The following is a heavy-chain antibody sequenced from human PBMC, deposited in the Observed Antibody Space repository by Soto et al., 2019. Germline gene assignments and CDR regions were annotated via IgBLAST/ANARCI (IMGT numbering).Heavy chain of an antibody. Sequence: SQTLSLTCAISGDSVSSNSAAWNWIRQSPSRGLEWLGRTYYRSKWYNDYAVSVKSRITINPDTSKNQFSLQLNSVTPEDTAVYYCARLKNFPVGALRHYYCGMDVRGQGTTVTVSS. V-gene: IGHV6-1*01. CDR1: GDSVSSNSAA. J-gene: IGHJ6*02. CDR3: ARLKNFPVGALRHYYCGMDV. D-gene: IGHD1-26*01. CDR2: TYYRSKWYN.